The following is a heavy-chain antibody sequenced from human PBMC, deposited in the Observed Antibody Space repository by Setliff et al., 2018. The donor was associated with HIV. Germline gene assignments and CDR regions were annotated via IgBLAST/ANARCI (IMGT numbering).Heavy chain of an antibody. J-gene: IGHJ6*03. Sequence: PGGSLRLSCAASGFTFGDYGMNWVRQTPGKGLEWVGFIGSKAYGGAIEYAASVKGRFTISRDDSKSIAYLQMNSLKTEDTAVYYCTRLRGYSYGLASYYYYYMDVWGKGTTVTVSS. D-gene: IGHD5-18*01. CDR3: TRLRGYSYGLASYYYYYMDV. CDR1: GFTFGDYG. CDR2: IGSKAYGGAI. V-gene: IGHV3-49*04.